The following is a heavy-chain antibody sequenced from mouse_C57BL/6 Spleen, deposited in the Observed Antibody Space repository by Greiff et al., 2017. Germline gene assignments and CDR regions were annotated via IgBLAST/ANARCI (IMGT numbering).Heavy chain of an antibody. CDR3: AKDTTVVALDY. J-gene: IGHJ2*01. CDR1: GYTFTSYW. V-gene: IGHV1-64*01. CDR2: IHPNSGST. Sequence: VQLQQPGAELVKPGASVKLSCKASGYTFTSYWMHWVKQRPGQGLEWIGMIHPNSGSTNYNEKFKSKATLTVDKSSSTAYMLLSSLTSEDSAVYYCAKDTTVVALDYWGQGTTLTVSS. D-gene: IGHD1-1*01.